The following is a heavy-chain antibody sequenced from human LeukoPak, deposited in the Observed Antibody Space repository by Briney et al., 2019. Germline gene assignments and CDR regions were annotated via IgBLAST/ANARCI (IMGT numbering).Heavy chain of an antibody. CDR1: GFILSTHG. CDR3: ARDLSFGSLDF. Sequence: GGSLRLSCAASGFILSTHGMRWVRQAPGKGLEWVAGMWYDGSREDYADSVKGRFTISRDMSKNTLNLQMNSLRAEDTAMFYCARDLSFGSLDFRGQGTLVTVSS. V-gene: IGHV3-33*01. D-gene: IGHD1-26*01. J-gene: IGHJ4*02. CDR2: MWYDGSRE.